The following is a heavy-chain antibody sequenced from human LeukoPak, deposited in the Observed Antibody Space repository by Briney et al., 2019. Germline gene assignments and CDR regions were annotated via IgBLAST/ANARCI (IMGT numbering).Heavy chain of an antibody. D-gene: IGHD3-9*01. V-gene: IGHV3-15*01. CDR1: GFTFSNAW. CDR3: TTDFAPHPYDILTGIRDY. CDR2: IKSKTDGGTT. Sequence: GGSLRLSCAASGFTFSNAWMSWVRQAPGKGLEWVGRIKSKTDGGTTDYAAPVKGRFTISRDDSKNTLYLQMNSLKTEDTAVYYCTTDFAPHPYDILTGIRDYWGQGTLVTVSS. J-gene: IGHJ4*02.